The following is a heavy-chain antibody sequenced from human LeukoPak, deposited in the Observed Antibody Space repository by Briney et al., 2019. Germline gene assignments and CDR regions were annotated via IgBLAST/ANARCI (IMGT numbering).Heavy chain of an antibody. Sequence: PGGSLRLSCAASGFTFDDYGMSWVRHAPGKGLEWVSGINWNGGSTGYADSVKGRFTISRDNAKNSLYLQMNSLRAEDTALYYCARDGGYRVYGDFYWYFDLWGRGTLVTVSS. CDR3: ARDGGYRVYGDFYWYFDL. CDR1: GFTFDDYG. V-gene: IGHV3-20*04. J-gene: IGHJ2*01. D-gene: IGHD4-17*01. CDR2: INWNGGST.